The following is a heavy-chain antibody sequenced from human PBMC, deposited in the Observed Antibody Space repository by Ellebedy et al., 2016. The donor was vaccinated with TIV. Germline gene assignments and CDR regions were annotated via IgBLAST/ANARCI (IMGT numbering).Heavy chain of an antibody. CDR1: GDSISSRTHY. Sequence: MPSETLSLTCTVSGDSISSRTHYWGWIRQPPEKGLEWIGSIHYSGSIYYNPSLESRVTISEDTSKNQFSLKMTSVTAADTAVYYCTRGADAYKVGNSWGQGTLVTVSS. J-gene: IGHJ4*02. CDR2: IHYSGSI. D-gene: IGHD1-26*01. V-gene: IGHV4-39*07. CDR3: TRGADAYKVGNS.